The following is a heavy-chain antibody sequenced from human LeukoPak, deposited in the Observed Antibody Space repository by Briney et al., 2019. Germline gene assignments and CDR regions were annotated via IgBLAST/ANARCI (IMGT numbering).Heavy chain of an antibody. D-gene: IGHD4-11*01. CDR2: VDHTGST. Sequence: SETLSLTCSVPDDSITMYYWTWIRQPPGKGLEWIGYVDHTGSTNFNPSLNGRVSISRDTSKNLFSLRLRSVTAADTAVYFCARGRVSSSTWYSTYYYYFYMDVWGKGTTVTVPS. V-gene: IGHV4-59*01. CDR3: ARGRVSSSTWYSTYYYYFYMDV. CDR1: DDSITMYY. J-gene: IGHJ6*03.